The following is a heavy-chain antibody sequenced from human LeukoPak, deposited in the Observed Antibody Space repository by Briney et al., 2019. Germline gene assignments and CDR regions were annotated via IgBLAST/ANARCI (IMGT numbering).Heavy chain of an antibody. CDR2: IWHSGHT. Sequence: SETLSLTCAVSGGSISSGDYSWSWIRQPPGSGLEWIGYIWHSGHTNYNPSLRSRVTISLARSNSQFSLRLSSVTAADTAVYYCARARESMVTAGSYFDYWGQGTLVTVSS. CDR3: ARARESMVTAGSYFDY. D-gene: IGHD6-13*01. J-gene: IGHJ4*02. CDR1: GGSISSGDYS. V-gene: IGHV4-30-2*01.